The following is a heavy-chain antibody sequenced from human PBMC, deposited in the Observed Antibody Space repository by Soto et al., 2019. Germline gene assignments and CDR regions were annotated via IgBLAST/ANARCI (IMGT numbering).Heavy chain of an antibody. CDR3: AKDFHATITYYYDSSGSQFDP. CDR1: GFTFSSYG. J-gene: IGHJ5*02. V-gene: IGHV3-30*18. Sequence: PGGYLRLSCAASGFTFSSYGMHWVRQAPGKGLEWVAVISYDGSNKYYADSVKGRLTISRDNSKNTLYLQMNSLRAEDTAVYYCAKDFHATITYYYDSSGSQFDPWGQGTLVTVSS. D-gene: IGHD3-22*01. CDR2: ISYDGSNK.